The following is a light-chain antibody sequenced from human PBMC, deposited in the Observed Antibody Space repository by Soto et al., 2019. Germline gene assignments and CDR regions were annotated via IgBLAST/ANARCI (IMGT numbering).Light chain of an antibody. CDR1: QSISSY. CDR3: QQSYSTPST. Sequence: DIQMTQSPSSLSASVGDRVTITCRASQSISSYLNWYQQKPGKAPKLLIYAASSLQTVVPSRFRGSGSVTDFTLTISSLQPEDFATYYCQQSYSTPSTFGQGTKLEIK. V-gene: IGKV1-39*01. CDR2: AAS. J-gene: IGKJ2*01.